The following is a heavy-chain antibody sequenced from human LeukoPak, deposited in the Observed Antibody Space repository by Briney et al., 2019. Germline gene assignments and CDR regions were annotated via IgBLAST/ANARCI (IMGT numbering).Heavy chain of an antibody. Sequence: GGSLRLSCAASGFSFSSYIMNWVRQAPGKGLEWLSHISGSSSTIYYADSVRGRFTVSRDNAKNSLYLQMDSLRVEDTAVYYCARNRGTYYRFWSGFSWGQGTLVTVSS. CDR3: ARNRGTYYRFWSGFS. D-gene: IGHD3-3*02. CDR1: GFSFSSYI. CDR2: ISGSSSTI. J-gene: IGHJ5*02. V-gene: IGHV3-48*01.